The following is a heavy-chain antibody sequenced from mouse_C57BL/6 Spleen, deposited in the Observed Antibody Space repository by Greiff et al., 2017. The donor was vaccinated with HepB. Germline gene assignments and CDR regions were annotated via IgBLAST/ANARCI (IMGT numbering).Heavy chain of an antibody. V-gene: IGHV14-4*01. CDR2: IDPENGDT. D-gene: IGHD1-1*01. Sequence: VQLQQSGAELVRPGASVKLSCTASGFNFTDDYMHWVKQRPEQGLEWIGWIDPENGDTEYASKFQGKATITVDTSSTTAYLQLSSLTSEDTAVYYCTTGSHDYASSYGYWGQGPTSPVSS. CDR1: GFNFTDDY. J-gene: IGHJ2*01. CDR3: TTGSHDYASSYGY.